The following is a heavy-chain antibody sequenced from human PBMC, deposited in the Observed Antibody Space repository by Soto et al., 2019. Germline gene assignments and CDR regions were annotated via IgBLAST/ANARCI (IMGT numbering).Heavy chain of an antibody. D-gene: IGHD3-10*01. J-gene: IGHJ4*02. CDR1: GGSFSGYY. V-gene: IGHV4-34*01. CDR3: ARAPVRGVIPSSLGY. Sequence: QVQLQQWGAGLLKPSETLSLTCAVYGGSFSGYYWSWIRQPPGKGLEWIGEIYHSGSTNYNPSLKSRVTISVDTSKNQFSLKLSSVTAADTAVYYCARAPVRGVIPSSLGYWGQGTLVTVSS. CDR2: IYHSGST.